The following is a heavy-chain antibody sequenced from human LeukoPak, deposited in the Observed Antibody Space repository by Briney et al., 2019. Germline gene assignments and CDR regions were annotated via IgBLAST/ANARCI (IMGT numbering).Heavy chain of an antibody. CDR3: AKDRLLYYDFWSGYHPC. CDR1: GFTFSSYG. J-gene: IGHJ4*02. Sequence: GGSLRLSCAASGFTFSSYGMHWVRQAPGKGLEWVAFIRYDGSNKYYADSVKGRFTISRDNSKNTLYLQMNSLRAEDTAVYYCAKDRLLYYDFWSGYHPCWGQGTLVTVSS. D-gene: IGHD3-3*01. CDR2: IRYDGSNK. V-gene: IGHV3-30*02.